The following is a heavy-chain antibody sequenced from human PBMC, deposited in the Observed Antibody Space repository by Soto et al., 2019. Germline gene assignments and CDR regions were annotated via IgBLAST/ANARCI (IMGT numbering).Heavy chain of an antibody. CDR2: ISYDGSNK. CDR3: AKDTDDSSGYYYWGYYYYGMDV. J-gene: IGHJ6*02. CDR1: GFSLSGYG. V-gene: IGHV3-30*18. D-gene: IGHD3-22*01. Sequence: GGSLRLSCTASGFSLSGYGLHWIRQAPGKGLEWVAVISYDGSNKYYADSVKGRFTISRDNSKNTLYLQMNSLRAEDTAVYYCAKDTDDSSGYYYWGYYYYGMDVWGQGTTVTVSS.